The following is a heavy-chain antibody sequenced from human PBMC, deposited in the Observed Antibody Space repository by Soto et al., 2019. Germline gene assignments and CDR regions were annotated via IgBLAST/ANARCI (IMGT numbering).Heavy chain of an antibody. CDR3: ARGPFVVLNYFES. J-gene: IGHJ4*02. Sequence: QVQLVQSGTEVKKPGSSVKVSCKASGGTFRNYPINWVRQAPGQGLEWMGSIFPLTDIPDYAQNFQARLTISADKSPSTAYMELSSLTSYDTAMYFCARGPFVVLNYFESWGQGTLVTVSS. V-gene: IGHV1-69*02. D-gene: IGHD3-16*02. CDR2: IFPLTDIP. CDR1: GGTFRNYP.